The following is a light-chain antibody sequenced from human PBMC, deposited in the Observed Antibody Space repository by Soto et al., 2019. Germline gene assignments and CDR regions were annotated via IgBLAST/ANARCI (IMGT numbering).Light chain of an antibody. CDR3: ATWDDSLNGFYV. Sequence: QSVLTQPPSASGTAGQGVTISCSGSTSNIGSNYVYWYQQRPGTAPKLLIYRNNQRPSGVPDRFSGSKSGTSASLAISGLRSDDEADYFCATWDDSLNGFYVFGTGTKVTV. CDR1: TSNIGSNY. J-gene: IGLJ1*01. CDR2: RNN. V-gene: IGLV1-47*01.